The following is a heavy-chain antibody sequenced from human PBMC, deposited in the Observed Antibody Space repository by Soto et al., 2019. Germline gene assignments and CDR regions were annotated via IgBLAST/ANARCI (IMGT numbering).Heavy chain of an antibody. CDR1: GYTFTSYG. CDR3: ARDVDIGTHPTGDWFDS. V-gene: IGHV1-18*04. J-gene: IGHJ5*01. D-gene: IGHD5-12*01. CDR2: ISAYNGNT. Sequence: ASVKVSCKASGYTFTSYGISWVRQAPGQGLEWMGWISAYNGNTNYAQKFQGRVTMTTDTSTSTAYMELRSLRSDDTAVYYCARDVDIGTHPTGDWFDSWGQGTLVTVSS.